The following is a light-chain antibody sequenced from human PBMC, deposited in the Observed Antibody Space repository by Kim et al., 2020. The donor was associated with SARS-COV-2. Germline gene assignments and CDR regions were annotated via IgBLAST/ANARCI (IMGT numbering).Light chain of an antibody. CDR2: DTN. CDR1: NS. Sequence: NSISWFQQLPGTAPKLLIYDTNKRPSGISDRFSGSKSVMSATLAITGLQTGDEADYYCGTWDGGLSAGVFGGGTQLTVL. J-gene: IGLJ3*02. CDR3: GTWDGGLSAGV. V-gene: IGLV1-51*01.